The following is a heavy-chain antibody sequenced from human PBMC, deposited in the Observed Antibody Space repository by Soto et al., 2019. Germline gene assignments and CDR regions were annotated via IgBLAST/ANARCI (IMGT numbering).Heavy chain of an antibody. J-gene: IGHJ4*02. CDR2: IYYSGST. CDR1: GGSISSGGYY. Sequence: SETLSLTCTVSGGSISSGGYYWSWIRQHPGKGLEWIGYIYYSGSTYYNPSLKSRVTVSVDTSKNQFSLKLSSVTAADTAVYYCARESGYYDSSGYYYTFDYWGQGTLVTVSS. D-gene: IGHD3-22*01. CDR3: ARESGYYDSSGYYYTFDY. V-gene: IGHV4-31*03.